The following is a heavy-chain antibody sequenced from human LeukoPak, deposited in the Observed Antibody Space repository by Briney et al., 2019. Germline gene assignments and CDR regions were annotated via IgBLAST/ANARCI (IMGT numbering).Heavy chain of an antibody. D-gene: IGHD5-12*01. J-gene: IGHJ4*02. Sequence: GPLRLSCAASGFTFSNYGMHWVRQAPGKGLEWVAVIYNDGSKTYYGDSVKGRFTISRDNAKNSLYLQMNSLRAEDTALYYCAKDVDSGYYDDGFDYWGQGTLVTVSS. CDR2: IYNDGSKT. CDR3: AKDVDSGYYDDGFDY. V-gene: IGHV3-33*03. CDR1: GFTFSNYG.